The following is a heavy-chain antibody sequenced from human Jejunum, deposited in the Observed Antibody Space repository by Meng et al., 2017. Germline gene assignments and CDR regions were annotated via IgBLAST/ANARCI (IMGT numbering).Heavy chain of an antibody. Sequence: QWVEAGGVLVPRVVSLILSCTADVFSITDHWMHWVRQGPGKGPVWVSRIDPHGSDPTYADSVKGRFTISRDNAKNTVYLQMNSLRAEDPAFYYCTNDRLKHWGQGALVTVSS. CDR1: VFSITDHW. J-gene: IGHJ1*01. D-gene: IGHD1-1*01. V-gene: IGHV3-74*03. CDR3: TNDRLKH. CDR2: IDPHGSDP.